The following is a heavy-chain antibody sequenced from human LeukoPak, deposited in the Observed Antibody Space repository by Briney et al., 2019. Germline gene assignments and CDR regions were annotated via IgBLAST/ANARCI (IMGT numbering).Heavy chain of an antibody. CDR2: IYTSGST. J-gene: IGHJ4*02. Sequence: SETLSLTCTVSGGSISSYYWSWIRQPAGKGLEWIGRIYTSGSTNYNPSLKSRVTMSADTSKNQFSLELSSVTAADTAVYYCARGAIFGVVIKRMGDYFDYWGQGTLVTVSS. V-gene: IGHV4-4*07. CDR1: GGSISSYY. D-gene: IGHD3-3*01. CDR3: ARGAIFGVVIKRMGDYFDY.